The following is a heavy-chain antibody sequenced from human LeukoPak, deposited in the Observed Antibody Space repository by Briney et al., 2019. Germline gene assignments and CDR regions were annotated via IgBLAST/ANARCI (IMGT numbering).Heavy chain of an antibody. CDR2: INPNSGGT. D-gene: IGHD5-12*01. Sequence: ASVKVSCKASGYTFTGYYMHWVRQAPGQGLEWMGWINPNSGGTNYAQKFQGRVTMTRDTSISTAYMELSRLRSDDTAVYYCARGLSIVATIGFDYWGQGTLVTVSS. J-gene: IGHJ4*02. CDR3: ARGLSIVATIGFDY. CDR1: GYTFTGYY. V-gene: IGHV1-2*02.